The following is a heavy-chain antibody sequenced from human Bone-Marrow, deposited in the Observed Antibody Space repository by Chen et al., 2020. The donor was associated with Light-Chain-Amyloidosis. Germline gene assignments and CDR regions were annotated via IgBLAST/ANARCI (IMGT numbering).Heavy chain of an antibody. D-gene: IGHD1-26*01. Sequence: EVQLLESGGGLVQPGGSLRLSCGDSGVTFTSYAMNWVRQAPGKGLEWVSVLAGSAYTTYYANSVKGRFTISRDNSKNPVYLDIDSLRAADTAVYYCVKDAGVGARYLPHWGQGTLVTVSS. CDR3: VKDAGVGARYLPH. CDR1: GVTFTSYA. CDR2: LAGSAYTT. V-gene: IGHV3-23*01. J-gene: IGHJ1*01.